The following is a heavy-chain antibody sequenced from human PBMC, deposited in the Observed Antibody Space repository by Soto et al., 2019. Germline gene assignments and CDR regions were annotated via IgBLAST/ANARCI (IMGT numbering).Heavy chain of an antibody. CDR3: ARAIPPLISTPGYYYGMDV. Sequence: QVQLVQSGAEVKKPGSSVKVSCKASGGTFSSYAISWVRQAPGQGLEWMGGIIPIFGTANYAQKVQGRVTLTADEPTSTAYMEPSSLRTEDTAVYYWARAIPPLISTPGYYYGMDVWGQGTTVTVSS. J-gene: IGHJ6*02. D-gene: IGHD2-15*01. CDR1: GGTFSSYA. V-gene: IGHV1-69*12. CDR2: IIPIFGTA.